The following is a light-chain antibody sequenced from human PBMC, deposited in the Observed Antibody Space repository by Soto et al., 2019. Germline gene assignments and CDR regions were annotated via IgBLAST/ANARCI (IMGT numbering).Light chain of an antibody. J-gene: IGLJ1*01. CDR2: ASS. CDR1: SSDVGSYNY. V-gene: IGLV2-14*01. Sequence: QSALTQPASVSGSPGQSITISCTGTSSDVGSYNYVSWYQHHPGKAPRLMIYASSNRPSGVSHRFSGSRSGNTASLTISGLQAEDEAEYYCSSYTSGSTLYVFGTGTKVTVL. CDR3: SSYTSGSTLYV.